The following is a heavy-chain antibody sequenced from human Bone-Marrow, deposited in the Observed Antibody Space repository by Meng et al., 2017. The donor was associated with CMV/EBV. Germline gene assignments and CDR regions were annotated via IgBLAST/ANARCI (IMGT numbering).Heavy chain of an antibody. V-gene: IGHV4-31*03. CDR2: IYYSGST. Sequence: SETLSLTCTVSGGSISSTTYYWSWIRQHPGKGLEWIGYIYYSGSTYYNPSLKSRVSISVDTSKNQFSLKLNSVTAADTAVYYCASGPIVVVPAAIGRYYYAMDVWGQGTAVTVSS. J-gene: IGHJ6*02. D-gene: IGHD2-2*02. CDR3: ASGPIVVVPAAIGRYYYAMDV. CDR1: GGSISSTTYY.